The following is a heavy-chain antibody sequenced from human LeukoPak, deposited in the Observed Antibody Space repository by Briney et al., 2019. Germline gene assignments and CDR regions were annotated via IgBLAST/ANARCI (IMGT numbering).Heavy chain of an antibody. D-gene: IGHD6-13*01. CDR1: GFIFSSYS. Sequence: GGSLRLSCAASGFIFSSYSMNWVRQAPGKGLEWVSYISSSSSTIYYADSVKGRFTISRDNAENSLYLQMNSLRAEDTAVYYCARDWAAAGPNAYYYYGMDVWGQGTTVTVSS. J-gene: IGHJ6*02. CDR3: ARDWAAAGPNAYYYYGMDV. CDR2: ISSSSSTI. V-gene: IGHV3-48*01.